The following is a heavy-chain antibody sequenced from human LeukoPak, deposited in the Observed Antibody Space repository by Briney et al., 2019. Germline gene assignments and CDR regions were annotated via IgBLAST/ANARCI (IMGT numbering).Heavy chain of an antibody. CDR1: GYTFTGYY. CDR2: INPNSGGT. Sequence: ASVKVSCKASGYTFTGYYMHWVRQAPGQGLEWMGWINPNSGGTNYAQKLQGRVTMTTDTSTSTAYMELRSLRSDDTAVYYCARDYTYYYDSSGYSLGYWGQGTLVTVSS. V-gene: IGHV1-2*02. D-gene: IGHD3-22*01. J-gene: IGHJ4*02. CDR3: ARDYTYYYDSSGYSLGY.